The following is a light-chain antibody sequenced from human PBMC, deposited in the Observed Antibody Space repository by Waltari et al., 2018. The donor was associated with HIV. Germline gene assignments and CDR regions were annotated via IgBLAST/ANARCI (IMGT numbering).Light chain of an antibody. V-gene: IGLV1-40*01. Sequence: QSVLTQPHSDSGGPGQRVHIPCTGSSSNRGRGYDVQWYQQLPGTAPKLLVYDNINRPSGVPDRFSGSKSGISASLAITGLQAEDEANYYCQSYDNSLSAWVFGGGTKVTVL. CDR1: SSNRGRGYD. CDR3: QSYDNSLSAWV. J-gene: IGLJ3*02. CDR2: DNI.